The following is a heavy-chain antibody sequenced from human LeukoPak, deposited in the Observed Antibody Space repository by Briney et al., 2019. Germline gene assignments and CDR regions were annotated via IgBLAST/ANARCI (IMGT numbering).Heavy chain of an antibody. J-gene: IGHJ4*02. CDR2: ISYDGSNA. D-gene: IGHD2-21*02. CDR1: GFPFFSYG. V-gene: IGHV3-30*12. CDR3: ARGCGGDCSSFDF. Sequence: GGSLRLSCAASGFPFFSYGMHCVRQAPGKGLEWVAVISYDGSNANYADSVKGRFTISRDNSKNTVYLQMNSLRAEDTAVYYCARGCGGDCSSFDFWGQGTLVTVS.